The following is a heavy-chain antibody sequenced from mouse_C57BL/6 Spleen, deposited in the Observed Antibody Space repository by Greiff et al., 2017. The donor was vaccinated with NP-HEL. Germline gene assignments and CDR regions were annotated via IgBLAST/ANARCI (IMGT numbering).Heavy chain of an antibody. Sequence: QVQLQQPGAELVKPGASVKMSCKASGYTFTSYWITWVKQRPGQGLEWIGDIYPGSGSTNYNEKFKSKATLTVDTSSSTAYMQLSSLTSEDSAVYYCARKVYDGYTYWYFDVWGTGTTVTVSS. J-gene: IGHJ1*03. CDR1: GYTFTSYW. V-gene: IGHV1-55*01. CDR2: IYPGSGST. CDR3: ARKVYDGYTYWYFDV. D-gene: IGHD2-3*01.